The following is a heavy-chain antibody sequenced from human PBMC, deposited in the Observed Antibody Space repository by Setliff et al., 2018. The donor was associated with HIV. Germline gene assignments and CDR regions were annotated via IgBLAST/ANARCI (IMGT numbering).Heavy chain of an antibody. CDR2: ISSSDNTI. Sequence: PGESLKISCAASGFTFSSYEMNWVRQAPGKGLEWVSYISSSDNTIHYADSVRGRFTISRDNAKNSLYLQMNSLRAEDTAVYYCARGEPTILIEPAAFIDHWGQGTLVTVSS. CDR3: ARGEPTILIEPAAFIDH. V-gene: IGHV3-48*03. J-gene: IGHJ4*02. D-gene: IGHD2-2*01. CDR1: GFTFSSYE.